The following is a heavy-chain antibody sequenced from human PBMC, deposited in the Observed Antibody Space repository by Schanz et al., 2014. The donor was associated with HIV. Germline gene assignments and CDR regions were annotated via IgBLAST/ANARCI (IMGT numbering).Heavy chain of an antibody. CDR1: GFTFSSYS. CDR3: ANQRYSGTYRPFDY. CDR2: IKEDGRDK. V-gene: IGHV3-7*03. Sequence: EVQLVESGGGLVKPGGSLRLSCAASGFTFSSYSMNWVRQAPGKGLEWVANIKEDGRDKYHADSVKGRFTISRDNSKNTLYLQMKSLRPEDTAVYYCANQRYSGTYRPFDYWGRGTLVTVSS. D-gene: IGHD1-26*01. J-gene: IGHJ4*02.